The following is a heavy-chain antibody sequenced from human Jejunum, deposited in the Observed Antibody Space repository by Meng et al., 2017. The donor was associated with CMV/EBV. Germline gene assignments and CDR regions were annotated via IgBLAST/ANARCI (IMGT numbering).Heavy chain of an antibody. Sequence: SGYTVTSYYIHWVRQAPGQGLEWMGIINPSGDRSIYAQQFQGRVTITGDTSTSTLYMELSGLRSEDTAMYYCARGPLLIASHYYCENWGQGTLVTVSS. CDR2: INPSGDRS. CDR3: ARGPLLIASHYYCEN. V-gene: IGHV1-46*01. CDR1: GYTVTSYY. D-gene: IGHD2/OR15-2a*01. J-gene: IGHJ4*02.